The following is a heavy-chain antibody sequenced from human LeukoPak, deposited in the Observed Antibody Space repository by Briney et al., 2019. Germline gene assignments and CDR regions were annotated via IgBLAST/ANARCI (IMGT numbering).Heavy chain of an antibody. D-gene: IGHD3-10*01. CDR3: ARHERRYYYGSGPFDY. Sequence: SSETVSLTCAVYGGSFSGYYWSWIRQPPGKGLEWIGEINHSGSTNYNPSLKSRVTISVDTSKNQSSLKLSSVTAADTAVYYCARHERRYYYGSGPFDYWGQGTLVTVSS. CDR2: INHSGST. J-gene: IGHJ4*02. V-gene: IGHV4-34*01. CDR1: GGSFSGYY.